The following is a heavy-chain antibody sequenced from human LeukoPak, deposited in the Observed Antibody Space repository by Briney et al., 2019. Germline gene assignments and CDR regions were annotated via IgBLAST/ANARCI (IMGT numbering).Heavy chain of an antibody. J-gene: IGHJ4*02. D-gene: IGHD5-18*01. Sequence: SVKLSCKASGSTFTGYYMHWVRQAPGQGLEWMGWFNTNSSGTNYAQKFQGRVTMTRDTSISTAYMELSRLRSDDTAVYYCARDRSVDTAMVLGYWGQGTLGTVSS. V-gene: IGHV1-2*02. CDR2: FNTNSSGT. CDR3: ARDRSVDTAMVLGY. CDR1: GSTFTGYY.